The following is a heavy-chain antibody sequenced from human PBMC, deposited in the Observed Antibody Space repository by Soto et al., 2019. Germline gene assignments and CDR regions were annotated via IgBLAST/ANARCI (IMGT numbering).Heavy chain of an antibody. CDR2: IYWDDDK. CDR1: GFSLSTSKVG. CDR3: APTYPPGFDI. Sequence: QITLKESGPTLVKPTETLMLTCTFSGFSLSTSKVGVGWVRQPPGKALEWLALIYWDDDKRYSPSLNNRLTIXTDTTKNQVVLTMTNMDPVDTATYYCAPTYPPGFDIWGQGTMVTVSS. J-gene: IGHJ3*02. D-gene: IGHD3-16*01. V-gene: IGHV2-5*02.